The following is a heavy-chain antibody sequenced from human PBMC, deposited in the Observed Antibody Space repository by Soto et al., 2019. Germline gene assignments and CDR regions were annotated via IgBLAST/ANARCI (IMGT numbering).Heavy chain of an antibody. J-gene: IGHJ5*02. D-gene: IGHD3-10*01. CDR3: ARGNKGPGHYGPGSQGWYGP. Sequence: QVQLVQSGAEVKKPGSSVKVSCKVSGGTFSSHAINWLRQAPGQGLEWMGVIIPVTETPNNAEKFQGRVTINADKSTTTVYMELTSLTFDDTAVYFCARGNKGPGHYGPGSQGWYGPWGQGTLVTVSS. V-gene: IGHV1-69*06. CDR2: IIPVTETP. CDR1: GGTFSSHA.